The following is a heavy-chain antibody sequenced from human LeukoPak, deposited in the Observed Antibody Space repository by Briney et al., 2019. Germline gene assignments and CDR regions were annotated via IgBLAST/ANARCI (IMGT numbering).Heavy chain of an antibody. J-gene: IGHJ4*02. Sequence: VASVKVSCKVSGYTLTELSMHWVRQAPGKGLEWTGGFDPEDGETIYAQKFQGGVTMTEDTSTDTAYMELSSLRSEDTAVYYCATGNWNDVLPGYWGQGTLVTVSS. CDR3: ATGNWNDVLPGY. CDR1: GYTLTELS. CDR2: FDPEDGET. D-gene: IGHD1-1*01. V-gene: IGHV1-24*01.